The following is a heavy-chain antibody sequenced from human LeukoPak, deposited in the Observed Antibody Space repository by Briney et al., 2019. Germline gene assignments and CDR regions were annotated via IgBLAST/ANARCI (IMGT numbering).Heavy chain of an antibody. CDR1: GGTLSSYT. Sequence: ASVKVSFKASGGTLSSYTISWVRQAPGRGLEWMGRIIPILGIANYAQKFQGRVTITADKSTSTAYMELSSLRSEDTAVYYCARGAYYYDSSGYYHTWGQGTVVTVSS. J-gene: IGHJ4*02. CDR3: ARGAYYYDSSGYYHT. D-gene: IGHD3-22*01. CDR2: IIPILGIA. V-gene: IGHV1-69*02.